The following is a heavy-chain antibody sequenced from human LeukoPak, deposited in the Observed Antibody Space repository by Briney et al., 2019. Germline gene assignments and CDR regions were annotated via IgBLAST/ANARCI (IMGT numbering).Heavy chain of an antibody. V-gene: IGHV3-74*01. Sequence: GGSVRLSCAACGFTFSSYWMHWVGQAPGKGRVWVSRINSTGSSTSYADSVTGRFTITTDKYNTKMYLQMNSLSAEDTAVYYCERGYCSGTACDLDYWGQGTLVTVSS. CDR2: INSTGSST. CDR1: GFTFSSYW. CDR3: ERGYCSGTACDLDY. D-gene: IGHD2-15*01. J-gene: IGHJ4*02.